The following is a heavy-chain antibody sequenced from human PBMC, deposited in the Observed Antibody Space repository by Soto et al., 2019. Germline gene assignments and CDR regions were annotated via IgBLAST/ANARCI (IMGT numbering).Heavy chain of an antibody. J-gene: IGHJ6*02. CDR3: ARDYDFWGGYSRRGMDV. CDR1: GFTFSSYA. CDR2: ISGSGVST. Sequence: GGSLRLSCAASGFTFSSYAMSWVRQAPGKGLEWVSAISGSGVSTYYADSVKGRFTISRDNSKNTLYLQMNSLRAEDTAVYYCARDYDFWGGYSRRGMDVWGQGTTVTVSS. V-gene: IGHV3-23*01. D-gene: IGHD3-3*01.